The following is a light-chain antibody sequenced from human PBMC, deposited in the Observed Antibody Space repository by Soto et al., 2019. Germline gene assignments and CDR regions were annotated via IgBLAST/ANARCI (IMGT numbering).Light chain of an antibody. V-gene: IGKV3-11*01. CDR3: QQRSNWPRGFT. CDR2: DAS. Sequence: EIVLTQSPATLSLSPGERATLSCRASQSVSSYLAWYQQKPGQAPRLLIYDASNRATGIPARFSGSGSGTDFTLTISSLEPGDFAVYYCQQRSNWPRGFTFGPGTKVDIK. J-gene: IGKJ3*01. CDR1: QSVSSY.